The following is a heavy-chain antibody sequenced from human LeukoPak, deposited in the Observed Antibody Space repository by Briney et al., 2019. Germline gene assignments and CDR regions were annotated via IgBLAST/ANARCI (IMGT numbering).Heavy chain of an antibody. CDR2: IKQDGSEK. V-gene: IGHV3-7*05. CDR1: GFTFSTYR. CDR3: ARDRGSGWYFY. D-gene: IGHD6-19*01. J-gene: IGHJ4*02. Sequence: PGGSLRLSCAASGFTFSTYRMSWVRQAPRKGLEWVANIKQDGSEKYYVDSVKGRFTISRDNAKNSLYLQMNSLRVEDTAVYYCARDRGSGWYFYWGQGTLVTVSS.